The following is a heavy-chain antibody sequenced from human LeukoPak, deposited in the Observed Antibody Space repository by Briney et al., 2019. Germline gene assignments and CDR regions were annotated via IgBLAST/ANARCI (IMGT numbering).Heavy chain of an antibody. D-gene: IGHD2-15*01. CDR1: GGSISSSSYY. V-gene: IGHV4-39*07. Sequence: SETLSLTCTVSGGSISSSSYYWGWIRQPPGKGLEWIGSIYYSGSTYYNPSLKSRVTISVDTSKNQFSLKLSSVTAADTAVYYCARGGDCSGGSCYSDYWGQGTLVTVSS. J-gene: IGHJ4*02. CDR3: ARGGDCSGGSCYSDY. CDR2: IYYSGST.